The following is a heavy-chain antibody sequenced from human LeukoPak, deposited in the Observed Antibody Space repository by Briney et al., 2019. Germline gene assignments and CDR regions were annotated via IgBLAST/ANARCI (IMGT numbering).Heavy chain of an antibody. D-gene: IGHD3-10*01. V-gene: IGHV3-48*04. CDR1: GFTFSSYS. CDR3: ARDSTYYYDSGSSGPHYFDN. J-gene: IGHJ4*02. CDR2: ISSSSSTI. Sequence: PGGSLRLSCAASGFTFSSYSMSWVRQAPGKGLEWVSYISSSSSTIYYTDSVKGRFTISRDNAKNSLYLQMNSLRAEDTAVYYCARDSTYYYDSGSSGPHYFDNWGQGTLVTVSS.